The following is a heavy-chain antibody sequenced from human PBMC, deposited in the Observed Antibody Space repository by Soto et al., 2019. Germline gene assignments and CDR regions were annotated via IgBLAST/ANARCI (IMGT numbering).Heavy chain of an antibody. CDR2: VNPILSMS. Sequence: QVQLVQSGAEVKRPGSSVKVSCKASGDTFNFYSINWVRQAPGVGLEWVGRVNPILSMSNYAQRFQGRVTSTAGNSTSTAYMELRSLRSEATAIYYCASSYGSGSRAFDCWGQGALVTVYS. CDR3: ASSYGSGSRAFDC. V-gene: IGHV1-69*02. D-gene: IGHD3-10*01. J-gene: IGHJ4*02. CDR1: GDTFNFYS.